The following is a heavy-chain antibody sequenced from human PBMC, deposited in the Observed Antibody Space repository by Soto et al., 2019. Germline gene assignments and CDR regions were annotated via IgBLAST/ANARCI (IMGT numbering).Heavy chain of an antibody. CDR2: INTYNGHT. D-gene: IGHD6-13*01. Sequence: QVQLVQSGTEVKKPGASVKVSCKASGYTFTNYGISWVRQAPGQGLEWLAWINTYNGHTNYAQKLQGRVNLTTDTATSTAYMELRSPRSDDTAVYYCARDLLYSSRSTVRFDIWGQGTMVTVSS. J-gene: IGHJ3*02. V-gene: IGHV1-18*01. CDR1: GYTFTNYG. CDR3: ARDLLYSSRSTVRFDI.